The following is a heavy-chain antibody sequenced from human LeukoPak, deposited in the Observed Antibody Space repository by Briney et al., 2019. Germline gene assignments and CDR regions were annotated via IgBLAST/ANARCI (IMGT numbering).Heavy chain of an antibody. V-gene: IGHV4-34*01. CDR2: INHSGST. CDR3: ARGQDPYEYYFDY. Sequence: SETLSLTCAVYGGSFSGYYWSWIRQPPGKGLEWIGEINHSGSTNYNPSLKSRVTISVDTSKNQFSLKLSSVTAADTAVYYCARGQDPYEYYFDYWGRGTLVTVSS. D-gene: IGHD3-3*01. J-gene: IGHJ4*02. CDR1: GGSFSGYY.